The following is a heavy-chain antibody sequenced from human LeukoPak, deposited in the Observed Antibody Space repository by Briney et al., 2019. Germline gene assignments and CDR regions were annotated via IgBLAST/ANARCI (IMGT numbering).Heavy chain of an antibody. V-gene: IGHV1-58*02. CDR2: IVVGSGNT. D-gene: IGHD4-17*01. CDR3: AATTVTDYYYYGMDV. CDR1: GFTFTGSA. Sequence: SVKVSCKASGFTFTGSAMQWVRQARGQRLEWIGWIVVGSGNTNYAQKFQERVTITRDMSTSTAYMELSSLRSEDTAVYYCAATTVTDYYYYGMDVWGQGTTVTVSS. J-gene: IGHJ6*02.